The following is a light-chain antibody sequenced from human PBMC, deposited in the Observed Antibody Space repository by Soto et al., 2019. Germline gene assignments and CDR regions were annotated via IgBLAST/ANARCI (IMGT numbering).Light chain of an antibody. CDR2: GAS. J-gene: IGKJ2*01. CDR1: QSVSSN. Sequence: EIVMTQSPATLSVSPGERATLSCRASQSVSSNLAWYQQKPGQAPRLLIYGASTRATGIPARFSGSGSGTEFTLTISILQSEDFAVYYRQQYNNWPYTFGQGTKLEIK. CDR3: QQYNNWPYT. V-gene: IGKV3-15*01.